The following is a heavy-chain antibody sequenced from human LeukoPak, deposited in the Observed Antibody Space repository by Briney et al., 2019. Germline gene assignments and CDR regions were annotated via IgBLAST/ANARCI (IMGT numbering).Heavy chain of an antibody. D-gene: IGHD1-7*01. CDR1: GGSISSGDYY. CDR2: IYYSGST. V-gene: IGHV4-30-4*01. CDR3: AREPIGTHFDY. Sequence: SETLSLTCTVSGGSISSGDYYWNWIRRPPGKGLEWIGYIYYSGSTYYNPSLKSRVTISVDTSKNQFSLKVNSLTAADTAVYYCAREPIGTHFDYWGRGTLVTVSS. J-gene: IGHJ4*02.